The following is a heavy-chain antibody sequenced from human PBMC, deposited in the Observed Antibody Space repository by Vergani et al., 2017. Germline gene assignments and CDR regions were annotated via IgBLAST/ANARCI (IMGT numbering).Heavy chain of an antibody. CDR1: GGSISSSSYY. Sequence: QLQLQESGPGLVKPSETLSLTCTVSGGSISSSSYYWGWIRQPPGKGLEWIGSIYYSGSTYYNPSLKSPVTISVDTSKNQFSLKLSSVTAADTAVYYCAITYYDILTGQRRNFDYCGQGTLVTVSS. CDR3: AITYYDILTGQRRNFDY. V-gene: IGHV4-39*01. CDR2: IYYSGST. J-gene: IGHJ4*02. D-gene: IGHD3-9*01.